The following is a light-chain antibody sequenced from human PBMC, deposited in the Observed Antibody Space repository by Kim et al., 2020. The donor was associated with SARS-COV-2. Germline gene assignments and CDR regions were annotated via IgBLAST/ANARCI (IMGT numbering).Light chain of an antibody. Sequence: SITISCTGTSSDVGGYNYGSWYQQHPGKAPKLMIYDVSKRPSGVSNRFSGSKSGNTASLTISGLQAEDEADYYCSSYTSSSTPYVVFGGGTQLTVL. V-gene: IGLV2-14*04. J-gene: IGLJ2*01. CDR2: DVS. CDR3: SSYTSSSTPYVV. CDR1: SSDVGGYNY.